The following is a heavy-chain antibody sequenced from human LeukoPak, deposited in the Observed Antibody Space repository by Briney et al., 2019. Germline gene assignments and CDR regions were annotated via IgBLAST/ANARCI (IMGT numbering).Heavy chain of an antibody. Sequence: GGSLRLSCVASGFTFSRFEMNWVRQAPGKGLEWISHISTGTYIAYTDSVKGRFTISRDNAKNSLFLQMNSLRAEDTAVYYCTREQDREASATVVGDYWGQGTLVTVSS. CDR3: TREQDREASATVVGDY. CDR2: ISTGTYI. V-gene: IGHV3-48*03. J-gene: IGHJ4*02. CDR1: GFTFSRFE. D-gene: IGHD4-23*01.